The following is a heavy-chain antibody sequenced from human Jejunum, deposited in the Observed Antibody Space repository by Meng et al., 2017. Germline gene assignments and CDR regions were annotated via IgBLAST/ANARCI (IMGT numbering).Heavy chain of an antibody. CDR3: ARDGSVSSSSRYYFES. V-gene: IGHV3-33*01. D-gene: IGHD6-13*01. Sequence: CVAVIWSDGSKQYYADSVKGRFTISRDNSKNTLYLQMNSLRAEDTSVYYCARDGSVSSSSRYYFESWGQGTLVTVSS. J-gene: IGHJ4*02. CDR2: IWSDGSKQ.